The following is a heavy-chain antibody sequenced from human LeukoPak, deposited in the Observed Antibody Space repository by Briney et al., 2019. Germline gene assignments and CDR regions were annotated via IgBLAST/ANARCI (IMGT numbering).Heavy chain of an antibody. J-gene: IGHJ3*02. CDR2: IKQDGSEK. V-gene: IGHV3-7*01. Sequence: PGGSLRLSCTASGFTFSSYWMTWVRQAPGKGLEWVANIKQDGSEKYYVDSVKGRFTVSRDNAKNSLFLQMNSLRAEDTAVYYCARGSGDTVVTFEMAFDIWGQGTMVTVSS. D-gene: IGHD4-23*01. CDR3: ARGSGDTVVTFEMAFDI. CDR1: GFTFSSYW.